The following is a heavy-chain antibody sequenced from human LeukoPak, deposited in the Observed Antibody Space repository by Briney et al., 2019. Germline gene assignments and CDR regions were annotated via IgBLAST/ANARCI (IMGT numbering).Heavy chain of an antibody. D-gene: IGHD2-2*03. CDR1: GYHFTSYW. Sequence: GESLKISCKGSGYHFTSYWISWVRQMPGKGLEWMGRIDPSDSYTNYSPSFQGHVTISADKSISTAYLQWSSLKASDTAMYYCARQMDIVVVPAALNWFDPWGQGTLVTVSS. CDR2: IDPSDSYT. V-gene: IGHV5-10-1*01. J-gene: IGHJ5*02. CDR3: ARQMDIVVVPAALNWFDP.